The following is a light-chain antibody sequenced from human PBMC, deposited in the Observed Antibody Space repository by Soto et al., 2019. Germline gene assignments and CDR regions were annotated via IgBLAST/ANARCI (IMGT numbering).Light chain of an antibody. Sequence: EIVLTQSPGTLSLSPGERATLSCRASQSVSSSYLAWYQQKPGQAPRLLIYGAYSRATGIPDRFSGSGPGTDFTLTISRLEPEDFSVYYCQQYCSSPLFTFGPGTKVDIK. CDR1: QSVSSSY. CDR2: GAY. J-gene: IGKJ3*01. V-gene: IGKV3-20*01. CDR3: QQYCSSPLFT.